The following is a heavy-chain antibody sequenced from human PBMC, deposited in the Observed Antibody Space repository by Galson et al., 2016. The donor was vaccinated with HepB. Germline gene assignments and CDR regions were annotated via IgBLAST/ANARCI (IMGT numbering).Heavy chain of an antibody. CDR2: ISYDGSNA. CDR1: GFTFISSG. CDR3: AKGGPNYYGSGSYSQLEF. D-gene: IGHD3-10*01. V-gene: IGHV3-30*18. J-gene: IGHJ4*02. Sequence: SLRLSCATAGFTFISSGMHWVRQAPGKGLEWATFISYDGSNAYYADSVTGRFTVTRDNSKNTLYLQMNSLRPEDTAVYYCAKGGPNYYGSGSYSQLEFWGQGTLVTVSS.